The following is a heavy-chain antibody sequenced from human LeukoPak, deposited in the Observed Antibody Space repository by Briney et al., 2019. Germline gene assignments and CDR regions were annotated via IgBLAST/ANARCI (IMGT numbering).Heavy chain of an antibody. CDR2: INPKTGDT. CDR3: ARGYYGMDV. V-gene: IGHV1-2*02. CDR1: GYTFTGQY. Sequence: ASVKVSCKASGYTFTGQYLYWARQTPGQGLEWVGWINPKTGDTDSAQNFQGRVTMTRDTSITTVYMELSSLTSDDTAVYYCARGYYGMDVWGQGTTVTVSS. J-gene: IGHJ6*02.